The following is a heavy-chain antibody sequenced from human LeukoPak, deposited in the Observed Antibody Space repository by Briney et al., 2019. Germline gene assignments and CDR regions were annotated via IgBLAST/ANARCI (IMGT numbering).Heavy chain of an antibody. CDR1: GYTFTSYG. Sequence: ASVKVSCKASGYTFTSYGISWVRQAPGQGLEWLRCTSAYNGNTNYAQKLQGRVTMTTDTSTSTAYMELRSLRSDDTAVYYCARGPVGYCSGGSCTRYFDYWGQGTLVTVSS. V-gene: IGHV1-18*04. J-gene: IGHJ4*02. CDR2: TSAYNGNT. CDR3: ARGPVGYCSGGSCTRYFDY. D-gene: IGHD2-15*01.